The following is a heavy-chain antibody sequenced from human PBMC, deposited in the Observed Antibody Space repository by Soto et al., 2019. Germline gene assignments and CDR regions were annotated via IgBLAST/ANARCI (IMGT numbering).Heavy chain of an antibody. J-gene: IGHJ4*02. V-gene: IGHV4-34*01. CDR3: ARVGGSGSYPNDY. Sequence: QVQLQQWGAGLLKPSETLSLTCAVYGGSFSGYYWSWIRQPPGKGLEWIGEINHSGSTNYNPSLKSRVTISVDTSKNQFSLKLSSVTAADTAVYYCARVGGSGSYPNDYWGQGTLVTVSS. CDR2: INHSGST. D-gene: IGHD3-10*01. CDR1: GGSFSGYY.